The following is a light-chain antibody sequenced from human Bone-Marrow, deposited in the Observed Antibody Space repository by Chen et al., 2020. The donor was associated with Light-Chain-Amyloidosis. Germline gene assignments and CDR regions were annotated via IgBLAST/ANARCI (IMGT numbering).Light chain of an antibody. CDR3: SSYTITNTLV. V-gene: IGLV2-14*01. CDR2: EVT. J-gene: IGLJ1*01. CDR1: SSDVGGDNH. Sequence: QSALTQPASVSGSPGQSITISCTGTSSDVGGDNHVSWYQQHPDKAPKHMIYEVTNRPSWVPDRFSGAKSDSAAYLTISGLQTEDEAVYFCSSYTITNTLVFGSGTRVTVL.